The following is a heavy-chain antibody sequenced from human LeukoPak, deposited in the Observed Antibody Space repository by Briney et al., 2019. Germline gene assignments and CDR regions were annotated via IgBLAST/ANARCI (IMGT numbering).Heavy chain of an antibody. CDR1: GFAFSTYA. J-gene: IGHJ4*02. V-gene: IGHV3-33*01. CDR2: IWYDGSSK. CDR3: AREGGRVGAPLDY. Sequence: GGSLRLSCAASGFAFSTYAMYWVRQAPGKGLEWVTVIWYDGSSKYYSDSVKGRVTISRDNSKNTVYLQMNSLRAEDTAMYYCAREGGRVGAPLDYWGQGTLVTVSS. D-gene: IGHD1-26*01.